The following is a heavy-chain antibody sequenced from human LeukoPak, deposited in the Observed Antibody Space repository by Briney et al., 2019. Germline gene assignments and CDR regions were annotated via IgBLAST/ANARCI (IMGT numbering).Heavy chain of an antibody. CDR3: ARNLVATTPGPLDY. CDR1: GGSISSISYY. CDR2: IYSSGST. J-gene: IGHJ4*02. Sequence: PSETLSLTCSVSGGSISSISYYWGWIRQPPGKGLEWIGNIYSSGSTYNNPSLKSRVIISVDTSKNQFSLKLTSVTAADTAVYYCARNLVATTPGPLDYWGQGTLVTVSS. V-gene: IGHV4-39*01. D-gene: IGHD5-12*01.